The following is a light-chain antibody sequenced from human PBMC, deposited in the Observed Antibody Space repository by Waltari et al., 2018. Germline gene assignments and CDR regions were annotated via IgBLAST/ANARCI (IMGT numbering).Light chain of an antibody. CDR1: QSIRSN. Sequence: EIVMTQSPATLSVFPGVRATPSCRASQSIRSNLAWYQHKPGQAPRLLIYGASTRATGIPARFSGSGSGTEFTLTISSLQSEDFAVYFCQQYDNWLGTFGQGTKVEIK. J-gene: IGKJ1*01. CDR3: QQYDNWLGT. CDR2: GAS. V-gene: IGKV3-15*01.